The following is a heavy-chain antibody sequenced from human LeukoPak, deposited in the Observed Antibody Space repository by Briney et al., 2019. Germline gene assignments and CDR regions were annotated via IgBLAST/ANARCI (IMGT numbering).Heavy chain of an antibody. CDR3: TRDLAAVPGPRMDV. V-gene: IGHV3-7*03. J-gene: IGHJ6*02. CDR2: INPDGSER. CDR1: GFIFSSYY. Sequence: GGSLRLSCAASGFIFSSYYMSWVRQAPGKGLEWVALINPDGSERYYVDSVKGRFTISRDNARNSLYLQMDSLRDDDTAMYFCTRDLAAVPGPRMDVWGQGTTVTVSS. D-gene: IGHD6-19*01.